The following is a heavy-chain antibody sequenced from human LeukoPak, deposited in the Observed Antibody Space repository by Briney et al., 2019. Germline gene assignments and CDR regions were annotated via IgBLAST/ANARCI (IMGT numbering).Heavy chain of an antibody. Sequence: GASVKVSCKASGYTFTSYAMHWVRQAPGQRLEWMGWINAGNGNTKYSQKFQGRVTITRDTSASTAYMELRSLRSDDTAVYYCARVIPNVRLVVRGTDPGALHYWGQGTLVTVSS. CDR1: GYTFTSYA. V-gene: IGHV1-3*01. CDR3: ARVIPNVRLVVRGTDPGALHY. J-gene: IGHJ4*02. D-gene: IGHD3-10*01. CDR2: INAGNGNT.